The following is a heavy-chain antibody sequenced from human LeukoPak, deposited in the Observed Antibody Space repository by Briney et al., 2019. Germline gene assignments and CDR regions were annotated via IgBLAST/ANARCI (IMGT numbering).Heavy chain of an antibody. J-gene: IGHJ5*02. CDR3: ARHAVLRYFDWLSYTDHNWFDP. CDR1: GYSFTSYW. V-gene: IGHV5-51*01. CDR2: IYPGDSDT. Sequence: GESLKISCKGSGYSFTSYWIGWVRQMPGKGLEWMGIIYPGDSDTRYSPSFQGQVTISADKSISTAYLQWSSLKASDTAMYYRARHAVLRYFDWLSYTDHNWFDPWGQGTLVTVSS. D-gene: IGHD3-9*01.